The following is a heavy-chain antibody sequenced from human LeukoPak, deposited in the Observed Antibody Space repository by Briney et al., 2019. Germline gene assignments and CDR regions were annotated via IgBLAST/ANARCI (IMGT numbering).Heavy chain of an antibody. CDR1: GFTFSNFW. J-gene: IGHJ4*02. CDR2: IKQDGSEK. D-gene: IGHD7-27*01. V-gene: IGHV3-7*01. CDR3: ASLGY. Sequence: GGSLRLSFVASGFTFSNFWMNWVRQAPGKGLEWVANIKQDGSEKYYVDSVKGRFTISRDNAKNSLYLQMNSLRAEDTAVYYCASLGYWGQGTLVTVSS.